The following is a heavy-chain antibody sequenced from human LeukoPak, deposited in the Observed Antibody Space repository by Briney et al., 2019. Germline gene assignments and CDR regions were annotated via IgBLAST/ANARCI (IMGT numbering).Heavy chain of an antibody. CDR2: INPNSGGT. D-gene: IGHD3-22*01. CDR1: GYTFTGYY. J-gene: IGHJ6*03. V-gene: IGHV1-2*02. Sequence: ASVKVSCKASGYTFTGYYMHWVRQAPGQGLEWMGWINPNSGGTNYAQKFQGRVTMTRDTSISTAYVELSRLRSDDTAVYYCARAPSYYDSSGYLYMDVWGKGTTVTVSS. CDR3: ARAPSYYDSSGYLYMDV.